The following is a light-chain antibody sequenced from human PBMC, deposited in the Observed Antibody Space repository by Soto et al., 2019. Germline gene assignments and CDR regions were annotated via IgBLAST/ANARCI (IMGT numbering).Light chain of an antibody. V-gene: IGLV2-14*01. J-gene: IGLJ2*01. CDR2: DVS. CDR1: SSDVGGYNY. CDR3: CSYTSSSPLV. Sequence: QSVLTQPASVSGSPGQSITISCTGTSSDVGGYNYVSWYQQHPGKAPKLMIYDVSNRPSGVSNRFSGSKSGNTASLTISGLQAEDEADYYCCSYTSSSPLVFGGGTKVTVL.